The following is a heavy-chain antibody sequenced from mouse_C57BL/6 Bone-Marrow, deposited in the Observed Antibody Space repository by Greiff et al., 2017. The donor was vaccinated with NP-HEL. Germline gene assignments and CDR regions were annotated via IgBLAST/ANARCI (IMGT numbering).Heavy chain of an antibody. J-gene: IGHJ3*01. D-gene: IGHD3-2*02. CDR2: IHPNSGST. CDR1: GYTFTSYW. V-gene: IGHV1-64*01. Sequence: QVQLQQPGAELVKPGASVKLSCKASGYTFTSYWMHWVKQRPGQGLEWIGMIHPNSGSTNYNEKFKSKGTLTVDKSSSTAYMQLSSLTSEDSAVYCCAQAARQLRLTFAYWGQGTLVTVSA. CDR3: AQAARQLRLTFAY.